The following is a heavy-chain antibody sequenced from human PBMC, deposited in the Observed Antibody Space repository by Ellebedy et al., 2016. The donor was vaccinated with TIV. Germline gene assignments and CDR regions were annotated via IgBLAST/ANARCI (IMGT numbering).Heavy chain of an antibody. CDR2: MYYRGNT. J-gene: IGHJ4*02. CDR3: ARERLSSTWRTRKYYFDS. D-gene: IGHD6-13*01. V-gene: IGHV4-59*01. Sequence: MPSETLSLTCTDSGGSISPYYWSWIRQPPGKGLEWIASMYYRGNTNYNPSLKSRVTISVDTFKNQLSLSLTSVTAADTAVYFCARERLSSTWRTRKYYFDSWGQGILVTVSS. CDR1: GGSISPYY.